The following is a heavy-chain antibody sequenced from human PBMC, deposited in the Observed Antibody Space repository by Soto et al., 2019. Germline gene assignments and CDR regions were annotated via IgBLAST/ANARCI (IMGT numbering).Heavy chain of an antibody. V-gene: IGHV1-18*01. CDR1: GYTFSSYG. D-gene: IGHD6-19*01. J-gene: IGHJ4*02. Sequence: ASVKVSCMASGYTFSSYGITWVRQAPGQGLEWMGWISAYNGNTNYTHKFQGRVTLTTDTSTRTAYMALKRLRSDDTAVYYCARDCSRSTCHGDGCWGQGNLVTVSS. CDR3: ARDCSRSTCHGDGC. CDR2: ISAYNGNT.